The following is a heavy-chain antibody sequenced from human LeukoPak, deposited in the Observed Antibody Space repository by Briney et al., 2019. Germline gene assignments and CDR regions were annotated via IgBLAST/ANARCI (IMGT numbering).Heavy chain of an antibody. D-gene: IGHD2-15*01. V-gene: IGHV1-8*03. J-gene: IGHJ4*02. CDR3: ARGDCSGGSCYGIDY. CDR2: MNPNSGNT. CDR1: GYTFTSYY. Sequence: ASVKVSCKASGYTFTSYYMHWVRQAPGQGLEWMGWMNPNSGNTGYAQKFQGRVTITRNTSISTAYMELSSLRSEDTAVYYCARGDCSGGSCYGIDYWGQGTLVTVSS.